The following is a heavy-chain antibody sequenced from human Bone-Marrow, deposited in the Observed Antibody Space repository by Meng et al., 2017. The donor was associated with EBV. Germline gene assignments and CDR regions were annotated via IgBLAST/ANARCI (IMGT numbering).Heavy chain of an antibody. D-gene: IGHD3-10*01. CDR3: ASESGRGFTPDY. CDR1: GGTSNSEA. Sequence: VASGAEVKNPGSWVRVSCWTSGGTSNSEAVSWVRQAPGQGLEWMGGLIPMSGAPTYAQKFQGRVTITADESTSTHYMDLSNLRSDDTAMYYCASESGRGFTPDYWGQGTLVTVSS. V-gene: IGHV1-69*01. CDR2: LIPMSGAP. J-gene: IGHJ4*02.